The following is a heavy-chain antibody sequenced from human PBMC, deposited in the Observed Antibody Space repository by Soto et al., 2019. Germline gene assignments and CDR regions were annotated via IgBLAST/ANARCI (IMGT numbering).Heavy chain of an antibody. V-gene: IGHV1-46*01. D-gene: IGHD2-15*01. CDR3: VRGYCTTSPCSGDFQS. Sequence: ASVNVSYKPSRCRFPTCFIHWVRQAPGQGLEWMGMIHPSGDTGYAQKFRGRFTMTIDTSTTTAYMELRNLTSEDTAVYFSVRGYCTTSPCSGDFQSWGQGTLVTVSS. CDR1: RCRFPTCF. J-gene: IGHJ1*01. CDR2: IHPSGDT.